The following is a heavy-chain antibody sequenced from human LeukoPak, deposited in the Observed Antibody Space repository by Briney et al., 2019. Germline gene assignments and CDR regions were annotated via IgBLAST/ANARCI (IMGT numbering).Heavy chain of an antibody. V-gene: IGHV4-34*01. Sequence: PSETLSLTCAVYGGSFSGYYWSWIRQPPGKGLEWIGEINHSGSTNYNPSLKSRVTISVDTSKNQFSLKLSSVTAADTAVYYCARFYGRQWLPHGQYYYYYYGMDVWGQGTTVTVSS. CDR2: INHSGST. J-gene: IGHJ6*02. D-gene: IGHD6-19*01. CDR3: ARFYGRQWLPHGQYYYYYYGMDV. CDR1: GGSFSGYY.